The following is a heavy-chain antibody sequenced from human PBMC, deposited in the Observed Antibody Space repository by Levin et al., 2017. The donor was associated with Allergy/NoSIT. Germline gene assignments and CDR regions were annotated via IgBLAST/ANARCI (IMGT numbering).Heavy chain of an antibody. CDR2: ISYDGSNK. D-gene: IGHD3-16*02. CDR1: GFTFSSYA. CDR3: ARVGYDYVWGSHPGAFDI. V-gene: IGHV3-30-3*01. J-gene: IGHJ3*02. Sequence: PGESLKISCAASGFTFSSYAMHWVRQAPGKGLEWVAVISYDGSNKYYADSVKGRFTISRDNSKNTLYLQMNSLRAEDTAVYYCARVGYDYVWGSHPGAFDIWGQGTMVTVSS.